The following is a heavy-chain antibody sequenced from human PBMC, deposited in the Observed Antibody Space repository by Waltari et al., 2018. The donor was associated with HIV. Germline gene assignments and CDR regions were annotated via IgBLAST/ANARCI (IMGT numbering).Heavy chain of an antibody. V-gene: IGHV3-64D*06. D-gene: IGHD3-9*01. Sequence: EVQLVESGGTLVQPGGSLRLSCSASGFTFSSYAIHWVRQTPGNGLEYVSGIIGDGHSTYYTGSLKGRFTITRDNSKNTVWLQMRSLRAEDTAVYYCAKGNYDVLTGYYGPSFEYWGQGTLVTVSS. CDR1: GFTFSSYA. J-gene: IGHJ4*02. CDR2: IIGDGHST. CDR3: AKGNYDVLTGYYGPSFEY.